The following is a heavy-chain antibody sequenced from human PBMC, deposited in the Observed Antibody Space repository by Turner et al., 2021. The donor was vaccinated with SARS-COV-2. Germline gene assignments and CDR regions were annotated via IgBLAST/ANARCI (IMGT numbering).Heavy chain of an antibody. Sequence: EVQLVESGGGLVQPGGSLRLSCEASGFTFTTFGMSWVRQVAGMELEWIAYISSSSDVVLYADSLKGRFAISRDNAKSSVYLQMNSLRAEDTAIYYCARLVSYWGQGTPVTVSS. CDR1: GFTFTTFG. V-gene: IGHV3-48*01. J-gene: IGHJ4*02. CDR3: ARLVSY. CDR2: ISSSSDVV.